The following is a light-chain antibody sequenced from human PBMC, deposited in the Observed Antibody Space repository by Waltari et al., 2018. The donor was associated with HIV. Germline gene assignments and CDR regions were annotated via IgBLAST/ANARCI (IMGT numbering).Light chain of an antibody. Sequence: QSALTQPASGSGSPGQSLTLSCTGPRFDASAYTYVSWFQHHPGNAPKVIIYEVNNPPSGVPSRFSGSKSASGASLTISGLQPEDEATYFCTSYISSASPVFGGGTKVTVL. CDR3: TSYISSASPV. V-gene: IGLV2-14*01. CDR1: RFDASAYTY. J-gene: IGLJ3*02. CDR2: EVN.